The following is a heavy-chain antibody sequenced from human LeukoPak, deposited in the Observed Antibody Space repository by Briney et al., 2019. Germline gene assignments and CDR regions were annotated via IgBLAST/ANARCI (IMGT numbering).Heavy chain of an antibody. V-gene: IGHV4-34*01. J-gene: IGHJ5*02. Sequence: SETLSLTCAVSGGSFSGYYWNWIRQPPGKGLEWIGEIIHSGSTNYNPSLKSRVTISVDTSKNQFSLKRSSVTAADTAVYYCARGGGMTGPGSYNWFDPWGQGTLVTVSS. D-gene: IGHD3-16*01. CDR2: IIHSGST. CDR1: GGSFSGYY. CDR3: ARGGGMTGPGSYNWFDP.